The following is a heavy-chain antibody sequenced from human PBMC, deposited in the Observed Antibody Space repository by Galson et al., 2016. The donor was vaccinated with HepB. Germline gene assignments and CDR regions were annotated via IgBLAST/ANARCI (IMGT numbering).Heavy chain of an antibody. J-gene: IGHJ4*02. V-gene: IGHV4-39*01. CDR2: IYYSGTT. D-gene: IGHD3-10*01. Sequence: SETLSLTCTVSGDSFGSTDYYWAWIRQPPGKGLEWIGNIYYSGTTYYNPSLKSRVTISEDTSKTQFSLNLRFVTAADRAIYSFVIMSHYGSTVYYPESYDFYYWGQGSLVTVAS. CDR3: VIMSHYGSTVYYPESYDFYY. CDR1: GDSFGSTDYY.